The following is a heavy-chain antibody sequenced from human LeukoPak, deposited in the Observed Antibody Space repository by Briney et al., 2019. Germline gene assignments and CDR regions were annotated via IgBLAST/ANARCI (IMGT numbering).Heavy chain of an antibody. CDR1: GGSINSYF. J-gene: IGHJ6*02. CDR2: IYYSGST. Sequence: PSETLSLTCSVSGGSINSYFWSWIRQPPGKGLEWIGYIYYSGSTNYNPSLESRVTISVDTSKNQFSLKLSSVTASDTAVYYCARAGGIVGAITLLNYYYYGMDVWGQGTTVTVSS. D-gene: IGHD1-26*01. V-gene: IGHV4-59*01. CDR3: ARAGGIVGAITLLNYYYYGMDV.